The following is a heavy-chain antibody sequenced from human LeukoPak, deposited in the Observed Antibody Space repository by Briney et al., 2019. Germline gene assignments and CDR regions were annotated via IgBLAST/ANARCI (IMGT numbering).Heavy chain of an antibody. CDR1: GGSISSSSYW. CDR3: ARVGYGGNQLRRAFDI. Sequence: ETLSLTCTVSGGSISSSSYWMGWVRQAPGKRLEWVANMNIDGSEKYYADSVKGRFTISRDNSKNTLYLQTNSLRAEDTAVYYCARVGYGGNQLRRAFDIWGQGTMVTVSP. J-gene: IGHJ3*02. CDR2: MNIDGSEK. D-gene: IGHD4-23*01. V-gene: IGHV3-7*01.